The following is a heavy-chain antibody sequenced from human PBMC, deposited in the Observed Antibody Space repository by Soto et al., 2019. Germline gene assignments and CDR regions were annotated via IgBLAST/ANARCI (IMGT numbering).Heavy chain of an antibody. CDR1: GGSISSYY. Sequence: SETLSLTCTVSGGSISSYYWTWIRQPPGKGLEWIGFMYNSGSTNYNPSLKSRVTISVDTSKNQFSLKLTSVTAADTAVYYCARDKITGLFDYWGQGTLVTVSS. J-gene: IGHJ4*02. CDR3: ARDKITGLFDY. CDR2: MYNSGST. D-gene: IGHD2-8*02. V-gene: IGHV4-59*12.